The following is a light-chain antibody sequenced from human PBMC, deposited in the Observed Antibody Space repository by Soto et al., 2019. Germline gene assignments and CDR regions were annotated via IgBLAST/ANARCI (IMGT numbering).Light chain of an antibody. CDR2: DTR. Sequence: QAVVTQEPSLIVSPGGTVTLTCDSTSGAVTSGHYPYWFQQKPGQAPRTLIYDTRHKHSWTPARFSGSLLGGQAALILSGAQPEDEADYYCLVWYNSAPVFGGGTKLTVL. CDR1: SGAVTSGHY. V-gene: IGLV7-46*01. J-gene: IGLJ3*02. CDR3: LVWYNSAPV.